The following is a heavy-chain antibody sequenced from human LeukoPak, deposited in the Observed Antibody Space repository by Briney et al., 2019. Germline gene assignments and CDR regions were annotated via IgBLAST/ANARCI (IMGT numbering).Heavy chain of an antibody. J-gene: IGHJ5*02. CDR3: ARAWIVVVTAIHNWFDP. Sequence: ASVKVSCKASGYTFTSYAMNWVRQAPGQGLEWMGWINTNTGNPTYAQGFTGRFVSSLDTSVSTAYLQISSLKAEDTAVYYCARAWIVVVTAIHNWFDPWGQGTLVTVSS. D-gene: IGHD2-21*02. V-gene: IGHV7-4-1*02. CDR1: GYTFTSYA. CDR2: INTNTGNP.